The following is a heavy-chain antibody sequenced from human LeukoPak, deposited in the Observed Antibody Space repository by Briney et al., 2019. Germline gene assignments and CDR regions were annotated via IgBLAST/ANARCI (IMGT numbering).Heavy chain of an antibody. V-gene: IGHV2-5*02. J-gene: IGHJ1*01. Sequence: SGPTLVNPKPTLTLTCTFSGLSLNTNGVGVGWIRQPPGKALEWLALIYWDDDKRFTPSLKSRLTIIKDTSKNQVVLIMTNVDPVDTATYYCAHRGRRGYPAFLHWGQGTLVTVSS. CDR2: IYWDDDK. CDR1: GLSLNTNGVG. D-gene: IGHD3-22*01. CDR3: AHRGRRGYPAFLH.